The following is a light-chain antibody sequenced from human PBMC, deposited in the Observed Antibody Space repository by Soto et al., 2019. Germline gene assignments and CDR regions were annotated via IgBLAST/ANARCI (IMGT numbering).Light chain of an antibody. CDR1: QSVSSSY. CDR2: DAS. V-gene: IGKV3-20*01. CDR3: LQDYNYPYT. J-gene: IGKJ5*01. Sequence: EIVLTQSPGTLSLSPGERATLSCRASQSVSSSYLAWYQQKPGQAPRLLIYDASNRATGIPARFSGSGSGTDFTLTISSLEPEDFATYYCLQDYNYPYTFGQGTRLEIK.